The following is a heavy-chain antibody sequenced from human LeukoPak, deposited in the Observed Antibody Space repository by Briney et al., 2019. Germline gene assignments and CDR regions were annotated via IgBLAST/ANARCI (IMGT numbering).Heavy chain of an antibody. V-gene: IGHV1-69*01. D-gene: IGHD3-22*01. Sequence: SVKVSCTASGGTFSSYAISWVRRAPGQGLEWMGGIIPIFGTANYAQKFQGRVTITADESTSTAYMELSSLRSEDTAVYYCARGSAYYYDSSGYSPDFDYWGQGTLVTVSS. CDR2: IIPIFGTA. J-gene: IGHJ4*02. CDR3: ARGSAYYYDSSGYSPDFDY. CDR1: GGTFSSYA.